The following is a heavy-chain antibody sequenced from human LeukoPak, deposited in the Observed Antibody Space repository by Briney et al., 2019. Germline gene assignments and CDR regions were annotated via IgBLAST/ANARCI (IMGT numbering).Heavy chain of an antibody. CDR3: ARDERGTGITMVRGVIISPYYYYYMDV. Sequence: PGGSLRLSCEASGFTFSSYRMNWVRQAPGKGLEWVSSISTSSSFIYYSDSVKGRFTISRDNAKNSLYLQMNSLRAEDTAVYYCARDERGTGITMVRGVIISPYYYYYMDVWGKGTTVTISS. CDR2: ISTSSSFI. CDR1: GFTFSSYR. J-gene: IGHJ6*03. V-gene: IGHV3-21*04. D-gene: IGHD3-10*01.